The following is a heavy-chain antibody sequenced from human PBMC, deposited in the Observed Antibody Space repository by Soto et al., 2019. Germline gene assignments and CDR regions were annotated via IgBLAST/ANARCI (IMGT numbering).Heavy chain of an antibody. D-gene: IGHD3-10*01. J-gene: IGHJ5*01. Sequence: GGSMRPACAASAFTFSCYSMSWVRQAPGKGLEWVSAISGIGGSTYYADSVKARFTISRDNSKNTLYLQMISLRAEDTAVYCCATMVHDSWGQGTLVTVSS. CDR1: AFTFSCYS. CDR3: ATMVHDS. V-gene: IGHV3-23*01. CDR2: ISGIGGST.